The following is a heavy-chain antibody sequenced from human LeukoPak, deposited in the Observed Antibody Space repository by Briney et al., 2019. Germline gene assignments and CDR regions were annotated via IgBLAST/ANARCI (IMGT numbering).Heavy chain of an antibody. Sequence: GGSLRLSCAASGFTFSSYAMHWVRQAPGKGLEWVAVISYDGSNKYYADSVEGRFTISRDNSKNTLYLQMNSLRAEDTAVYYCAQVDGSSWPPTSNYFDYWGQGTLVTVSS. V-gene: IGHV3-30*04. J-gene: IGHJ4*02. CDR1: GFTFSSYA. CDR2: ISYDGSNK. CDR3: AQVDGSSWPPTSNYFDY. D-gene: IGHD6-13*01.